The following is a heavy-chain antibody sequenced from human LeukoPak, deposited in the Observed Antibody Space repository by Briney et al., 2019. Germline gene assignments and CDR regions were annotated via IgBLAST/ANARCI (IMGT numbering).Heavy chain of an antibody. CDR3: ARDRLECWSGHDH. D-gene: IGHD3-3*01. CDR1: GFTFRSYA. J-gene: IGHJ4*02. Sequence: GGSLRLSCAASGFTFRSYAMHWVRQAPGKGVERVAVMSYYGSNKYYADAVKRRFTISRDNSKNPLYLQMNSLRAGDAAVYYCARDRLECWSGHDHWRQGTLVSVSS. CDR2: MSYYGSNK. V-gene: IGHV3-30*01.